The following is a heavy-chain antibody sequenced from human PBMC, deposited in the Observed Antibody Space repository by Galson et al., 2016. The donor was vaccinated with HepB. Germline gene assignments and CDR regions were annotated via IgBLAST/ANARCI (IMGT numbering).Heavy chain of an antibody. Sequence: SLRLSCAASGFTFNNYGMHWVRQAPGKGLEWVAVIAYDGSNKYYAGSVKGRFTISRDNSKNTLYLQMNSLRAEDTAGYYCAKDRRYYDSSGYFWEGYYYDGMDVWGQGTTVTVSS. D-gene: IGHD3-22*01. V-gene: IGHV3-30*18. J-gene: IGHJ6*02. CDR2: IAYDGSNK. CDR1: GFTFNNYG. CDR3: AKDRRYYDSSGYFWEGYYYDGMDV.